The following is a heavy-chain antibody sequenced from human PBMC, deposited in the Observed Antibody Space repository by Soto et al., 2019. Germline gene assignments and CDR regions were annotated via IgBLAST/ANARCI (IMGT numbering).Heavy chain of an antibody. V-gene: IGHV1-69*13. Sequence: GASVKVSCKASGGTFSSYAISWVRQAPGQGLEWMGGIIPIFGTANYAQKFQGRVTITADESTSTAYMELSSLRSEDTGVYYCARGMGSRYYFDYWGQGTLVTVSS. D-gene: IGHD6-13*01. CDR2: IIPIFGTA. CDR3: ARGMGSRYYFDY. CDR1: GGTFSSYA. J-gene: IGHJ4*02.